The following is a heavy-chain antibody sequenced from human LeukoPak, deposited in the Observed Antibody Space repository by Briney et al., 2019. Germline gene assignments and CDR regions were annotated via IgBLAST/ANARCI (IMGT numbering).Heavy chain of an antibody. V-gene: IGHV3-23*01. D-gene: IGHD3-16*01. J-gene: IGHJ4*02. CDR2: ISGSGGST. CDR1: GFTFSSYT. CDR3: ARDNWRLRGSFDY. Sequence: GGSLRLSCAASGFTFSSYTMHWVRQAPGKGLEWVSAISGSGGSTYYADSVKGRFTISRDNSKNTLYLQMNSLRAEDTAVYYCARDNWRLRGSFDYWGQGTLVTVSS.